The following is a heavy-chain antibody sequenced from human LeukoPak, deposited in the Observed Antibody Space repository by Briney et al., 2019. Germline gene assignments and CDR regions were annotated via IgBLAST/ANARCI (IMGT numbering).Heavy chain of an antibody. CDR1: GYTLTELS. V-gene: IGHV1-24*01. CDR3: ATDQGGSGSLAEYFQH. D-gene: IGHD3-10*01. J-gene: IGHJ1*01. CDR2: FDPEDGET. Sequence: ASVKVSCKVSGYTLTELSMHWVRQAPGKGLEWMGGFDPEDGETIYAQKFQGRVTMTEDSSTDTAYMELSSLRSEDTAVYYCATDQGGSGSLAEYFQHWGQGTLVTVSS.